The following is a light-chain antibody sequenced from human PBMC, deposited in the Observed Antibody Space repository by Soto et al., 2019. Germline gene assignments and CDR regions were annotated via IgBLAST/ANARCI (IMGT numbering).Light chain of an antibody. CDR1: SSDIGSHT. J-gene: IGLJ2*01. V-gene: IGLV1-44*01. CDR3: AAWDDGLNGPV. Sequence: QSVLTQPPSASGTPGQRVTISCSGSSSDIGSHTVNWYQQLPGTAPKLLIFSDDQRPSGVPDRFSGSRSGTSASLAISGLQSEDEADYYCAAWDDGLNGPVFGGGTKLTVL. CDR2: SDD.